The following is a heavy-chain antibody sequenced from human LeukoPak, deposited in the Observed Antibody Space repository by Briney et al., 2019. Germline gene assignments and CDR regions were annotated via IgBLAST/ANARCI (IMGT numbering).Heavy chain of an antibody. J-gene: IGHJ4*02. CDR1: GFTLSSYW. Sequence: GGPLRLSCAASGFTLSSYWMHWVRQAPGKGLVWVSRINGDGSSTTYADSVKGRFTISRDNAKNTLYLQMHSLRAEDTAVYYCARGSGYSYGGDYWGQGTLVADSS. V-gene: IGHV3-74*01. D-gene: IGHD5-18*01. CDR2: INGDGSST. CDR3: ARGSGYSYGGDY.